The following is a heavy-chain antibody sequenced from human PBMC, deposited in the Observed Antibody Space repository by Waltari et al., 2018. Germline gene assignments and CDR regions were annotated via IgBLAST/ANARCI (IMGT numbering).Heavy chain of an antibody. Sequence: QVQLQESGPGLVKPSETLSLTCTVSGGSISTYYWSWIRQPPGKGLEWIGYIYYSGTTNYNPSLKSRVTISVDTSKNQLSLKLSSVTAADTAVYYCARGYSGNYGRFDYWGQGTLVTVSS. CDR3: ARGYSGNYGRFDY. J-gene: IGHJ4*02. D-gene: IGHD5-12*01. CDR2: IYYSGTT. CDR1: GGSISTYY. V-gene: IGHV4-59*01.